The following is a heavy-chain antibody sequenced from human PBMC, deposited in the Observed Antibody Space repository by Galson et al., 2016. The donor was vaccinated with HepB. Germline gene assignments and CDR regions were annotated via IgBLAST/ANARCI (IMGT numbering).Heavy chain of an antibody. CDR2: ITSGSDYI. V-gene: IGHV3-21*01. CDR3: ARVTGYSFDN. CDR1: GLTFSRYT. D-gene: IGHD5-24*01. Sequence: SLRLSCAASGLTFSRYTMNWVRQTPGKGLEWVSSITSGSDYIYEAHSVKGRFTISRDDAKNSLYLQMNSLRAEDTAVYFCARVTGYSFDNWGQGTLVTVSS. J-gene: IGHJ4*02.